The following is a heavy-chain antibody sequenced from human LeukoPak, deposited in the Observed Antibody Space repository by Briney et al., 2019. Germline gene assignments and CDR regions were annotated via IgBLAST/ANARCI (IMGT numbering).Heavy chain of an antibody. D-gene: IGHD3-22*01. Sequence: GGSLRLSCAASGFTFSSYGMTWVRQAPGKGLEWVSYISSSSSTIYYADSVKGRFTISRDNAKNSLYLQMNSLRAEDTAVYYCARDSNGYYYDSSGYERGPLYYFDYWGQGTLVTVSS. CDR1: GFTFSSYG. V-gene: IGHV3-48*04. J-gene: IGHJ4*02. CDR2: ISSSSSTI. CDR3: ARDSNGYYYDSSGYERGPLYYFDY.